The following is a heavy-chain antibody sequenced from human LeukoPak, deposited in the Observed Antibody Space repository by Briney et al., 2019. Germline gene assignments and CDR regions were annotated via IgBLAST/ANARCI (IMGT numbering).Heavy chain of an antibody. V-gene: IGHV3-33*01. CDR2: IWYDGSNK. CDR1: GFTFSSYG. Sequence: GGSLRLSCAASGFTFSSYGMHWVRQAPGKGLEWVAVIWYDGSNKYYADSVKGRFTISRDNSKNTLYLQMNSLRAEDTAVYYCARTYYYDSSGILDYWGQGTLVTVSS. CDR3: ARTYYYDSSGILDY. J-gene: IGHJ4*02. D-gene: IGHD3-22*01.